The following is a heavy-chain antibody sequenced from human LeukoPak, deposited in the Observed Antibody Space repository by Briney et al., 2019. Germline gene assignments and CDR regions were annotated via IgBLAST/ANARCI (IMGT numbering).Heavy chain of an antibody. V-gene: IGHV3-48*03. CDR2: ISSSGSTI. Sequence: PGGSLRLSCAASGFTFSSYEMNWVRQAPGKGLEWVSYISSSGSTIYYADSVKGRFTISRDNAKNSLYLQMNSLRAEDTAVYYCARVLMGYDILTGPYLYGMDVWGQGTTVTVSS. CDR3: ARVLMGYDILTGPYLYGMDV. CDR1: GFTFSSYE. D-gene: IGHD3-9*01. J-gene: IGHJ6*02.